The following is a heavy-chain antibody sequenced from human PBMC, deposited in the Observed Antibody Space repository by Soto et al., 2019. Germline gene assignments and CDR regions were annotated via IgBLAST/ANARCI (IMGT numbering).Heavy chain of an antibody. J-gene: IGHJ4*02. Sequence: GGSLRLSCAASGFTFSSYALSWVRQAPGKGLEWVSTISGSGGSTYYADSVKGRFTISSDNSKNTLYLQMNSLRADDTAVYYCAKDASSSDGYQHPSDYWGLGTLVTVSS. V-gene: IGHV3-23*01. CDR2: ISGSGGST. CDR1: GFTFSSYA. D-gene: IGHD2-2*01. CDR3: AKDASSSDGYQHPSDY.